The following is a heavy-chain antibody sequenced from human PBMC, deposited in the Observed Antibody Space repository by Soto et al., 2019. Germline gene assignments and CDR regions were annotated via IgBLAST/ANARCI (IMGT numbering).Heavy chain of an antibody. CDR1: GYTFTGYY. Sequence: ASVKVSCKASGYTFTGYYMHWVRQAPGQGLEWMGWINPNSGGTNYAQKFQGWVTMTRDTSISTAYMELSRLRSDDTAVYYCARDQGYCSSTSCYTGGEYNWFDPWGQGTLVTVSS. D-gene: IGHD2-2*02. J-gene: IGHJ5*02. CDR3: ARDQGYCSSTSCYTGGEYNWFDP. V-gene: IGHV1-2*04. CDR2: INPNSGGT.